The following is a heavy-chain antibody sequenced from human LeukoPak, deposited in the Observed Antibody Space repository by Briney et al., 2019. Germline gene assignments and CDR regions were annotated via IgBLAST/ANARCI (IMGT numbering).Heavy chain of an antibody. Sequence: GGSLRLSCAASGFTLSDFGMHWVRRARGEGGEGIAFIRFDWSLHYRVDSGEGRFNISRDNSKSKMYVQMNSLKNEDTAVYYCAKDFERRTWGGSWFDTWGQGTLVTVSS. J-gene: IGHJ5*02. CDR1: GFTLSDFG. V-gene: IGHV3-30*02. CDR3: AKDFERRTWGGSWFDT. CDR2: IRFDWSLH. D-gene: IGHD3-10*01.